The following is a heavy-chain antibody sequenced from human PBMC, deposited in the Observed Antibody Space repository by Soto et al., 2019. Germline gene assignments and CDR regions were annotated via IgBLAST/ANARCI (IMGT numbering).Heavy chain of an antibody. CDR2: ISGSGANT. CDR3: AKDSGPSSSWPSDY. CDR1: GFTFSSYA. J-gene: IGHJ4*02. V-gene: IGHV3-23*01. D-gene: IGHD6-13*01. Sequence: GSLRLSCAASGFTFSSYAMTWVRPAPGKGLEWVSSISGSGANTYYADSVKGRFTISKDNSKNTLYLQMNSLRAEDTAVYYCAKDSGPSSSWPSDYWGQGTLVTVSS.